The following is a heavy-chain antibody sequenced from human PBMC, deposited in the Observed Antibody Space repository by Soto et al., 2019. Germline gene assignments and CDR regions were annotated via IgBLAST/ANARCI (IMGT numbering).Heavy chain of an antibody. J-gene: IGHJ4*02. Sequence: QVQLVESGGGVVQPGRSLRLSCAASGFTFSSYGMHWVRQAPGKGLEWVAVIWYDGSNKYYADSVKGRFTISRDNSKNTLYLQKNSLRAEDTAVYYCARDLRGYSGYDYCDYWGQGTMVTVSS. CDR2: IWYDGSNK. CDR3: ARDLRGYSGYDYCDY. CDR1: GFTFSSYG. V-gene: IGHV3-33*01. D-gene: IGHD5-12*01.